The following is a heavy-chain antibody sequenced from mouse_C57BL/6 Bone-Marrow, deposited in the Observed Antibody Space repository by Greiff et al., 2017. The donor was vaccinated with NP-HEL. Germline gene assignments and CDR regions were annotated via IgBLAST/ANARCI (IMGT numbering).Heavy chain of an antibody. CDR3: AREGKRDYYAMDY. D-gene: IGHD2-1*01. CDR2: IDPSDSYT. J-gene: IGHJ4*01. CDR1: GYTFTSYW. V-gene: IGHV1-69*01. Sequence: QVQLQQPGAELVMPGASVKLSCTASGYTFTSYWMHWVKQRPGQGLEWIGEIDPSDSYTNYNQKFKGKSTLTVDKSSSTAYMQLSSLTSEDSAVYYCAREGKRDYYAMDYWGQGTSVTVSS.